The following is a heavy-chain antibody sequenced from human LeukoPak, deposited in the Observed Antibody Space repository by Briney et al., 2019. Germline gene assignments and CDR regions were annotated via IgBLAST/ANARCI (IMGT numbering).Heavy chain of an antibody. V-gene: IGHV3-30*03. CDR3: ARGLLWPADDAFDI. Sequence: PGRSLRLSCAASGFTFSSYGMHWVRQAPGKGLEWVAVISYDGSNKYYADSVKGRISISRDNAKNSLYLQMNSLRAEDTAVYYCARGLLWPADDAFDIWGQGTVVTVSS. D-gene: IGHD3-10*01. CDR2: ISYDGSNK. CDR1: GFTFSSYG. J-gene: IGHJ3*02.